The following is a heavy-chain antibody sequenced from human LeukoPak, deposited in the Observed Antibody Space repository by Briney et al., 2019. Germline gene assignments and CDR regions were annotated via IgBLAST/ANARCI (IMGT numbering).Heavy chain of an antibody. D-gene: IGHD3-10*01. CDR2: TYYRSKWYN. V-gene: IGHV6-1*01. J-gene: IGHJ4*02. CDR3: AGGPVRGVIIH. CDR1: GDSVSSNSAA. Sequence: SQTLSLTCAISGDSVSSNSAAWSWIRQSPSRGLEWLGRTYYRSKWYNDYAVSVKSRVTINPDTSNNQFSLQLNSVTPEDTAVYYCAGGPVRGVIIHWGQGTLVTVSS.